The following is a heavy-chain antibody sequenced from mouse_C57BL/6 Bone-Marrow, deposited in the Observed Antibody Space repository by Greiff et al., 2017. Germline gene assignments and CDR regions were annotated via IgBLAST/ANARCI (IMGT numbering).Heavy chain of an antibody. CDR3: SRTAQATTWFAY. CDR1: GYAFSSYW. CDR2: IYPGDGDT. Sequence: QVQLQQSGAELVKPGASVKISCKASGYAFSSYWMNWVKQRPGKGLEWIGQIYPGDGDTNYNGKFKCKATLTADKSASTAYMQLSSLTSEDSAVYFCSRTAQATTWFAYWGQGTLVTVSA. D-gene: IGHD3-2*02. V-gene: IGHV1-80*01. J-gene: IGHJ3*01.